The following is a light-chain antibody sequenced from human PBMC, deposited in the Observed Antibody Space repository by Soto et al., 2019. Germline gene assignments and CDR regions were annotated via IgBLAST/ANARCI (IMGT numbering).Light chain of an antibody. CDR3: QQYGSSPFT. Sequence: EIVVTQSPVTLSLSPWERTTLSCRASQSVSSSYLAWYQQKPGQAPRLLIYGASSRATGIPDRFSGSGSGTDFTLTISRLEPEDFAVYYCQQYGSSPFTFGPGTKVDIK. CDR1: QSVSSSY. CDR2: GAS. J-gene: IGKJ3*01. V-gene: IGKV3-20*01.